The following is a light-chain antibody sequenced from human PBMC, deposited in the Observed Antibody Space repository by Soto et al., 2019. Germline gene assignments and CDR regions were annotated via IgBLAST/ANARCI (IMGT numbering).Light chain of an antibody. V-gene: IGLV2-14*01. CDR3: SSYTRSSTLEV. J-gene: IGLJ1*01. CDR1: SSDVGGYNY. Sequence: QSALTQPASVSGSPGQSITISCTGTSSDVGGYNYVSWYQQHPGKAPKLMIYDVSNRPSGVSNRFSGYKSGNTASLTISGLQAEHEADYYCSSYTRSSTLEVFGTGTKLTVL. CDR2: DVS.